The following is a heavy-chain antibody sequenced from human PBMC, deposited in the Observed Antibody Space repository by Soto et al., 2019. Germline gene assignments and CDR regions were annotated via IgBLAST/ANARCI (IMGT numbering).Heavy chain of an antibody. V-gene: IGHV3-30*18. CDR2: ISYDGSNK. Sequence: QVQLVESGGGVVQPGRSLRLSCAASGFTFSSYGMHWVRQAPGKGLEWVAVISYDGSNKYYADSVKGRFTISRDNSKNPLYLQMNSLRAEDTAVYYCAKDTSANCGGDCYEYFQHWGQGTLVTVSS. D-gene: IGHD2-21*01. CDR3: AKDTSANCGGDCYEYFQH. CDR1: GFTFSSYG. J-gene: IGHJ1*01.